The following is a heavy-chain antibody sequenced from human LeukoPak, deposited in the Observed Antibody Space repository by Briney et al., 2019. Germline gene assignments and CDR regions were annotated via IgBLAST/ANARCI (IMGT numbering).Heavy chain of an antibody. CDR3: AIPDSDAFDI. D-gene: IGHD2-2*01. CDR2: IWYDGSNK. V-gene: IGHV3-33*01. J-gene: IGHJ3*02. CDR1: GFTFSSYG. Sequence: PGGSLRLSCAASGFTFSSYGMPWVRQAPGKGLEWVAVIWYDGSNKYYADSVKGRFTISRDNSKNTLYLQMNSLRAEDTAVYYCAIPDSDAFDIWGQGTMVTVSS.